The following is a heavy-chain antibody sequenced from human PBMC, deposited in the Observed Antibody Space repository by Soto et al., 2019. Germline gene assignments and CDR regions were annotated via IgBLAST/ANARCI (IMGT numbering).Heavy chain of an antibody. CDR2: INQDGSEQ. J-gene: IGHJ5*02. V-gene: IGHV3-7*03. CDR1: GFTFGKYW. CDR3: AREAESVGSPPSGFHP. Sequence: GGSLRLSCVGSGFTFGKYWMDWLRQPPGKALEWVANINQDGSEQYYVDSVRGRFTISRDNAKNSVYLEMNRLRDEDTGVYYCAREAESVGSPPSGFHPWGQGVQVTVSS. D-gene: IGHD3-10*01.